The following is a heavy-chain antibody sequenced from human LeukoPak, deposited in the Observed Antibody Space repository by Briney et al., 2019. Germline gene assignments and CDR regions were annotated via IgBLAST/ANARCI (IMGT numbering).Heavy chain of an antibody. Sequence: GGSLRLSCAASGFTLSSFGMNWVRQAPGKGLEWVSYIGTTTSTIYYADSVKGRFTISRDNAKNSLYLQMNSLRAEDTAVYYCARDRGYCRGTTCYAYYSDSWGQGTLVTVSS. D-gene: IGHD2-2*01. CDR2: IGTTTSTI. J-gene: IGHJ4*02. V-gene: IGHV3-48*04. CDR1: GFTLSSFG. CDR3: ARDRGYCRGTTCYAYYSDS.